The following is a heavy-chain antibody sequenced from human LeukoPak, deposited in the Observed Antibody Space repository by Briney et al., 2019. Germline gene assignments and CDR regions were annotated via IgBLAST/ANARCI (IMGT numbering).Heavy chain of an antibody. CDR2: IWYDGSNK. J-gene: IGHJ4*02. Sequence: GRSLRLSCAASGFTFSSYGMHWVRQAPGKGLEWVAVIWYDGSNKYYADSVKGRFTISRDNSKNTLYLQMNSLRAEDTAVYYCARSPKLRFLEWLKPDPPYYFDYWGQGTLVTVSS. D-gene: IGHD3-3*01. V-gene: IGHV3-33*01. CDR1: GFTFSSYG. CDR3: ARSPKLRFLEWLKPDPPYYFDY.